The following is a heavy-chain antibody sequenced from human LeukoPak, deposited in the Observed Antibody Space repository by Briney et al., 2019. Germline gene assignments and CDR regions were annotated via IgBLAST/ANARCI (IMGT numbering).Heavy chain of an antibody. J-gene: IGHJ4*02. CDR1: SGSITGYY. Sequence: SETLSLTCTVSSGSITGYYWAWLRQPPGKGLEWIGYIQYSGTTEYNPSLASRASISVDTAKDQFSLNLRSVTAADTAGYYCARDSAAGTLDFWGQGTLVTVSS. D-gene: IGHD1-26*01. V-gene: IGHV4-59*01. CDR2: IQYSGTT. CDR3: ARDSAAGTLDF.